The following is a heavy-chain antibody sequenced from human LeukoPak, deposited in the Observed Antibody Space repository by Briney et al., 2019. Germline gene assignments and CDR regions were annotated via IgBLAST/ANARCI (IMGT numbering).Heavy chain of an antibody. J-gene: IGHJ4*02. D-gene: IGHD3-10*01. Sequence: GGSLRLSCAASGFTVSSNYMSWVRQAPGKGLEWVANINEDGSDKYYVDSVKGRFTISRDNAKNSLYLQMNSLRAEDTAIYYCARDFGSLEDYFDYWGQGTLVTVSS. CDR1: GFTVSSNY. CDR2: INEDGSDK. CDR3: ARDFGSLEDYFDY. V-gene: IGHV3-7*03.